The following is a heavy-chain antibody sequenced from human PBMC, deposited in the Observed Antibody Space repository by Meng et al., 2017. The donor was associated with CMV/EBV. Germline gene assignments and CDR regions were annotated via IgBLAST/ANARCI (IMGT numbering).Heavy chain of an antibody. J-gene: IGHJ5*01. D-gene: IGHD3-16*01. CDR2: IGGFSASP. Sequence: SCKTSAYSFPNFFISWVRQGPGQGLEWMGYIGGFSASPIYAQNFQARVTMTTDMSTATAYLELRSLKSDDTAVYYCARGGGPNWFDSWGQGTLVTVSS. CDR3: ARGGGPNWFDS. V-gene: IGHV1-18*01. CDR1: AYSFPNFF.